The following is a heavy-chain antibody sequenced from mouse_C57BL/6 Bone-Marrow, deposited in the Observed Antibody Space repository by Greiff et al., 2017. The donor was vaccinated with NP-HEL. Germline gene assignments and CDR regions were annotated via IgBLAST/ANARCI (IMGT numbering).Heavy chain of an antibody. V-gene: IGHV14-4*01. CDR3: TLYGISFAY. J-gene: IGHJ3*01. Sequence: EVQLQQSGAELVRPGASVKLSCTASGFNIKDDYMHWVKQRPEQGLEWIGWIDPENGDTEYASKFQGKATITADTSSNTAYLQLSSLTSEDTAVYYCTLYGISFAYWGQGTLVTVSA. CDR1: GFNIKDDY. D-gene: IGHD2-1*01. CDR2: IDPENGDT.